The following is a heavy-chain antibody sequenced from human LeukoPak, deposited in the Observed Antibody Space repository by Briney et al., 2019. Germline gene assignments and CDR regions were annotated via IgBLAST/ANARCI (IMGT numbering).Heavy chain of an antibody. CDR2: IKVDGSEK. J-gene: IGHJ4*02. Sequence: GGSLRLSCAASGFTFSSYWMSWVRQAPGRGLEWVANIKVDGSEKYYVDSVRGRFTISRDNAKDSLYLQMNSLRAEDTAVYYCARLKRIPYFDYWGQGTLVTVSS. D-gene: IGHD2-15*01. CDR3: ARLKRIPYFDY. CDR1: GFTFSSYW. V-gene: IGHV3-7*03.